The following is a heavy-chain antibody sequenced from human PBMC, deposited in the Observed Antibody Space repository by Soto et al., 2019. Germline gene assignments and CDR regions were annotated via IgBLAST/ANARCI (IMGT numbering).Heavy chain of an antibody. CDR3: ARETMITIGGDIEGLDY. V-gene: IGHV1-46*02. CDR1: GYTFNNYY. CDR2: FNPSGGDT. Sequence: QVQLVQSGAEVKKPGASVKVSCEASGYTFNNYYMHWVRQAPGQGLEWMGIFNPSGGDTIYAEKFQGRFSMTGSTSTSTVYMELSSLRSEDTAVYYGARETMITIGGDIEGLDYWGQGTLVNVS. J-gene: IGHJ4*02. D-gene: IGHD3-16*02.